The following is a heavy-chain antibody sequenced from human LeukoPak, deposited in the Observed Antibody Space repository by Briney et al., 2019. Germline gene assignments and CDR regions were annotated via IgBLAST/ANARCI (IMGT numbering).Heavy chain of an antibody. Sequence: GGSLRLSCAASGFTFSSYWMHWVRQAPGKGLLWVSRINGDGSIISTADSVKGRFTISRDNAKNTLYLQMNSLRAEDTAVYYCARVERYCSGTSCYSQDYFDYWGQGTLVTVSS. D-gene: IGHD2-2*01. CDR2: INGDGSII. CDR1: GFTFSSYW. J-gene: IGHJ4*02. CDR3: ARVERYCSGTSCYSQDYFDY. V-gene: IGHV3-74*01.